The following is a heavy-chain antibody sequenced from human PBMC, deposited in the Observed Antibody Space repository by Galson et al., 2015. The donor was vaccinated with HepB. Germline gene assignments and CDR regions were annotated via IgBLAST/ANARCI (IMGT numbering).Heavy chain of an antibody. V-gene: IGHV3-23*01. D-gene: IGHD3-10*01. J-gene: IGHJ4*02. Sequence: SLRLSCAASGFIFSSYGISWVRQTPGKGLEWVSTFGGGDGGSNYADSVEGRFTVPRDNSKNTVYLQMNSLRAEDTAVYYCAKAWFGNLPFFDDWGQGTPVTVSS. CDR1: GFIFSSYG. CDR3: AKAWFGNLPFFDD. CDR2: FGGGDGGS.